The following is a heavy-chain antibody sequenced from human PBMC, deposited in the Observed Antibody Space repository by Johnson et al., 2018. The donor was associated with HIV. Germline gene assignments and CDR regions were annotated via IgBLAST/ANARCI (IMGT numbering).Heavy chain of an antibody. Sequence: QLVESGGGLVQPGRSLRLSCTASGFTFYDYAMHWVRQAPGKGLEWVSGISWNSGSIAYADSVKGRFTISRDNAKNSLYLQMNSLRAEDTAVYYCAKRHGPIVGATHDAVDIWGQGTMVTVSS. V-gene: IGHV3-9*01. D-gene: IGHD1-26*01. CDR3: AKRHGPIVGATHDAVDI. CDR1: GFTFYDYA. CDR2: ISWNSGSI. J-gene: IGHJ3*02.